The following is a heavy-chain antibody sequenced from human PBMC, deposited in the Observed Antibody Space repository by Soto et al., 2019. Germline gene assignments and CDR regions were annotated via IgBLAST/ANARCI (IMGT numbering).Heavy chain of an antibody. CDR1: GVSLCTYA. CDR2: VSASGLNT. D-gene: IGHD3-10*01. J-gene: IGHJ4*02. Sequence: PWGSMRLSCAVCGVSLCTYAMAGFRQTTGKGLEWVSGVSASGLNTDYADPVKGRFYIARDNSKNTLYLQMNSLRAEDTAVYYCARDLNYYGSGSYVIDYWGQGTLVTVSS. CDR3: ARDLNYYGSGSYVIDY. V-gene: IGHV3-23*01.